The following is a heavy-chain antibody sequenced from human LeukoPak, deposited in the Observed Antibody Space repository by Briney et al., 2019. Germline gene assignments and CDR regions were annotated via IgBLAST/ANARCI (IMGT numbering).Heavy chain of an antibody. CDR2: IYYSGST. J-gene: IGHJ4*02. V-gene: IGHV4-39*01. CDR1: GGSISSTGYY. D-gene: IGHD4-11*01. CDR3: ARRGGNYGNFDY. Sequence: SETLSLTCTVSGGSISSTGYYWGWIRQPPEKGLEWIGNIYYSGSTYYNPSLKSRVTISVDTSKNQFSLKLSSVTAADTAVYYCARRGGNYGNFDYWGQGTLVTVSS.